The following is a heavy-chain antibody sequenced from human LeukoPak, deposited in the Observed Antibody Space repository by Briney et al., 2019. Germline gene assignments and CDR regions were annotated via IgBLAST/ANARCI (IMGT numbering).Heavy chain of an antibody. V-gene: IGHV3-13*01. CDR2: IGGGADT. CDR3: VREVMDWSAPYFWYFDL. Sequence: PGGSLRLSCAVSGSTFSTYDMHWVRHATGQGLEWVSAIGGGADTYYSDSVKGRFTISRDNSKSSVFLQMNSLRAEDTAVYYCVREVMDWSAPYFWYFDLWGRGTLVTVSS. J-gene: IGHJ2*01. CDR1: GSTFSTYD. D-gene: IGHD3-3*01.